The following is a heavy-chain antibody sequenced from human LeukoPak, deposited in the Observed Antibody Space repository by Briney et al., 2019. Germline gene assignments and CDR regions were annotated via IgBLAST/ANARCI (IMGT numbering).Heavy chain of an antibody. CDR1: GFTVSSNY. J-gene: IGHJ5*02. Sequence: GGSLRLSCAASGFTVSSNYMSWVRQAPGKGLEWVSIIYSDGSTYYADSVKGRFTISRDNSKNTLYLQMNSLRVGDTAVYYCARGASNGFDPWGQGIMVTVSS. V-gene: IGHV3-66*01. CDR2: IYSDGST. CDR3: ARGASNGFDP.